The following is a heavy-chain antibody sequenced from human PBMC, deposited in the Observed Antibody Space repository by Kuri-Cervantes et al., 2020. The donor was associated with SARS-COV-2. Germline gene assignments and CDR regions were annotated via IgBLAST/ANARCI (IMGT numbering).Heavy chain of an antibody. V-gene: IGHV4-34*01. J-gene: IGHJ5*02. CDR2: INHSGST. CDR3: ASYSGWFDP. D-gene: IGHD2-15*01. CDR1: GGSFSGYY. Sequence: GSLRLSCAVYGGSFSGYYWSWIRQPPGKGLEWIGEINHSGSTNYNPSLKSRVTISVDTSKNQFSLKLSSVTAADTAVYYCASYSGWFDPWGQGTLVT.